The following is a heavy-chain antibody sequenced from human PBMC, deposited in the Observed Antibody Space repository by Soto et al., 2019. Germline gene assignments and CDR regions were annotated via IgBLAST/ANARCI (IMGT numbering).Heavy chain of an antibody. D-gene: IGHD3-22*01. CDR3: ARSSGYYYVGAFDI. Sequence: NPSETLSLTCTVSGGSISSYYWSWIRQPPGKGLEWIGYIYYSGSTNYNPSLKSRVTISVDTSKNQFSLKLSSVTAADTAVYYCARSSGYYYVGAFDIWGQGTMVTVSS. CDR2: IYYSGST. V-gene: IGHV4-59*01. CDR1: GGSISSYY. J-gene: IGHJ3*02.